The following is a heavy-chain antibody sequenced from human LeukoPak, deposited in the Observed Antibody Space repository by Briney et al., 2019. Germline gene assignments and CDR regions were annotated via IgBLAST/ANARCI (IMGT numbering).Heavy chain of an antibody. V-gene: IGHV4-59*01. CDR3: ARWFCSSNICYHMDV. Sequence: SETLSLTRTVSGGSISTYYWSWIRQPPGEGLEWIGYIYSSGTTIYNPSLNSRVTMSEDTSKNQLSLRLSSVTAADTAVYYCARWFCSSNICYHMDVWGRGTTVTVSS. CDR1: GGSISTYY. J-gene: IGHJ6*03. D-gene: IGHD2-2*01. CDR2: IYSSGTT.